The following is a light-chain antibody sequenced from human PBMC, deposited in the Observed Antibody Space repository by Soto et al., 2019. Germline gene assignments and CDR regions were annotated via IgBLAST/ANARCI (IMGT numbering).Light chain of an antibody. J-gene: IGLJ2*01. V-gene: IGLV2-14*01. CDR1: SSDIGGYNY. CDR2: DVT. Sequence: QSALTQPASVSGSPGQSITISCTGSSSDIGGYNYVSWYQQHPGKAPKLIIYDVTYRHSGLSYRFSASQSGSTASLTISGLQPEDEADYYCSSYSGSTTHILFGGGTKLTVL. CDR3: SSYSGSTTHIL.